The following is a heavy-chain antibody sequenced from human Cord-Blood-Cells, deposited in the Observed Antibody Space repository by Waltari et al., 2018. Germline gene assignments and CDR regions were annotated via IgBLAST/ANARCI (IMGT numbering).Heavy chain of an antibody. V-gene: IGHV3-23*01. CDR2: MSGSGGST. D-gene: IGHD2-2*01. CDR1: GFTFSSYA. CDR3: AKGVDCSSTSCYWYFDL. Sequence: EVQLLESGGGLVQPGGSLRLSCAASGFTFSSYAMSWVRQAPGKGLEWVSAMSGSGGSTYYADSVKGRFTISRDNSKNTLYLQMNSLRAEDTAVYYCAKGVDCSSTSCYWYFDLWGRGTLVTVSS. J-gene: IGHJ2*01.